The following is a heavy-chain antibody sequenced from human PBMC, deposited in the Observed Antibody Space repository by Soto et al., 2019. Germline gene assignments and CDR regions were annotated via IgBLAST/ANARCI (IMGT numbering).Heavy chain of an antibody. J-gene: IGHJ4*02. D-gene: IGHD3-22*01. CDR1: GYSFTSYW. CDR3: ARQLGSSGVSLTD. V-gene: IGHV5-10-1*01. CDR2: IDPSDSYT. Sequence: RGESLKISCKGSGYSFTSYWISWVRQMPGKGLEWMGRIDPSDSYTNYSPSFQGHVTISADKSISTAYLQWSSLKASGTAMYYCARQLGSSGVSLTDWGQGTLVTVSS.